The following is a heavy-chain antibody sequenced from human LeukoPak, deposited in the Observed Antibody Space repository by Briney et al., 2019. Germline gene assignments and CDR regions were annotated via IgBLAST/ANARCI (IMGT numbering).Heavy chain of an antibody. D-gene: IGHD6-6*01. V-gene: IGHV3-74*01. Sequence: GGSLRLSCIASGFSFSGHWMHWARQLPGKGLVWVSRISPTGSTTSYADSVKGRFTVSRDNAKNTLYLQVNNLRAEDTAVYYCARGPNSNWSGLDFWGQGTLVTVSS. CDR1: GFSFSGHW. CDR2: ISPTGSTT. J-gene: IGHJ4*02. CDR3: ARGPNSNWSGLDF.